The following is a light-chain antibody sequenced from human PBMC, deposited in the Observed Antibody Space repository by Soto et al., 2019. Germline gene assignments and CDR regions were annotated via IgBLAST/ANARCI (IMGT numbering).Light chain of an antibody. Sequence: DIQLTQSPSFLSASVGDRVTITCRVSQGIATYFAWYQQRPGKAPKLLIYAASTLQSGVPVRFSGSGSGAEVTLTSSSLQPEDFASYDCQQLNSYPYTFGQGTKLEIK. CDR1: QGIATY. CDR2: AAS. CDR3: QQLNSYPYT. J-gene: IGKJ2*01. V-gene: IGKV1-9*01.